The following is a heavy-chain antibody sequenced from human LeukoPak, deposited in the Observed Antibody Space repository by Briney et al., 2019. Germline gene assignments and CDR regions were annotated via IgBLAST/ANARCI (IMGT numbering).Heavy chain of an antibody. D-gene: IGHD5-12*01. Sequence: GGSLRLSCAASGFTFSSYAMSWVRQAPGKGLEWVSSISGSGGRTYYADSVKGRFTISRDNSKNTLYLQVNSLRAEDTAVYYCAILGMATDCGIDYWGQGTLVTVSS. CDR1: GFTFSSYA. CDR2: ISGSGGRT. CDR3: AILGMATDCGIDY. J-gene: IGHJ4*02. V-gene: IGHV3-23*01.